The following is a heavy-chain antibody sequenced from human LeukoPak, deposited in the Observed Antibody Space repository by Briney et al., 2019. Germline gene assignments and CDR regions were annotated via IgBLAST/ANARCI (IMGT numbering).Heavy chain of an antibody. CDR3: ARENIAAAGIDWFDP. CDR2: IKQDGSEK. D-gene: IGHD6-13*01. V-gene: IGHV3-7*01. J-gene: IGHJ5*02. Sequence: GGSLRLSCAASGFTFSSYWMSWVRQAPGKGLEWVANIKQDGSEKYYVDSVKGRFTISRDNAKNSLYLQMNSLRAEDTAVYYCARENIAAAGIDWFDPWGQGTLVTVPS. CDR1: GFTFSSYW.